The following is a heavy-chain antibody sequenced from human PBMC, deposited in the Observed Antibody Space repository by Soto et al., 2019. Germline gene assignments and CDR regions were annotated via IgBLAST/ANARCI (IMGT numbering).Heavy chain of an antibody. D-gene: IGHD5-18*01. V-gene: IGHV1-2*04. CDR1: GYTFTGYY. J-gene: IGHJ6*02. Sequence: GASVKVSCKASGYTFTGYYMHWVRQAPGQGLEWMGWINPNSGGTNYAQKFQGWVTMTRDTSISTAYMELSRLRSDDTAVYYCARGTAMVTQTYGMDVWGQGTTVTVSS. CDR3: ARGTAMVTQTYGMDV. CDR2: INPNSGGT.